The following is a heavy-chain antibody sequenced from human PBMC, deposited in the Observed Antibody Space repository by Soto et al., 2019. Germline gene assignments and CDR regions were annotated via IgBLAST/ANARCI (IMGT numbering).Heavy chain of an antibody. CDR1: GYTLTELS. D-gene: IGHD3-22*01. CDR3: ATVPYYYDSSGYSFTEPFDY. CDR2: FDPEDGET. Sequence: ASLKVSCKVSGYTLTELSMHWVRQAPGKGLEWMGGFDPEDGETIYAQKFQGRVTMTEDTSTDTAYMELSSLRSEDTAVYYCATVPYYYDSSGYSFTEPFDYWGQGTLVTVSS. V-gene: IGHV1-24*01. J-gene: IGHJ4*02.